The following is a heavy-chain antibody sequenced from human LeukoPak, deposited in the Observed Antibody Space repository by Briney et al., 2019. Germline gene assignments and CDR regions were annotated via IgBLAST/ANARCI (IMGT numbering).Heavy chain of an antibody. Sequence: GGSLRLSCAASGFTFSSYAMSWVRQAPGKGLEWVSAISGSGGSTYYADSVKGRFTISRDSSKNTLYLQMNSLRAEDTAVYYCAKVEWELRYFDYWGQGTLVTVSS. V-gene: IGHV3-23*01. CDR3: AKVEWELRYFDY. J-gene: IGHJ4*02. CDR2: ISGSGGST. CDR1: GFTFSSYA. D-gene: IGHD1-26*01.